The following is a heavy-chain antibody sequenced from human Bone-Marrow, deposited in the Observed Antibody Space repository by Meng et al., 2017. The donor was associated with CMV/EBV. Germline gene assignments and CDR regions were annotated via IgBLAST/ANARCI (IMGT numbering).Heavy chain of an antibody. D-gene: IGHD5-18*01. J-gene: IGHJ4*02. CDR2: ISYDGSNK. V-gene: IGHV3-30-3*01. CDR1: GFTFSSYA. CDR3: ARDSVTAMAIDY. Sequence: GGSLRLSCAASGFTFSSYAMHWVRQAPGKGLEWVAVISYDGSNKYYADSVKGRFTISRDNSKNTLYLQMNSLRAEETAVYYCARDSVTAMAIDYWGQGTLVTVSS.